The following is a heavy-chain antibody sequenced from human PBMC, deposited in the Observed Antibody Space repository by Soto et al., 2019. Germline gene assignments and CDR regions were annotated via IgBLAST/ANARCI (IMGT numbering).Heavy chain of an antibody. D-gene: IGHD6-19*01. J-gene: IGHJ5*02. V-gene: IGHV4-39*01. CDR1: GGSINSSSHF. CDR2: IYYSGST. Sequence: SETLSLTCSVSGGSINSSSHFWGWVRQPPGKGLEWIGSIYYSGSTYYNPSLRSRVTISVDTSKNQFSLKLSSVTAADTAVFYCARHYSSGSRNWFDPWGQGTLVTVSS. CDR3: ARHYSSGSRNWFDP.